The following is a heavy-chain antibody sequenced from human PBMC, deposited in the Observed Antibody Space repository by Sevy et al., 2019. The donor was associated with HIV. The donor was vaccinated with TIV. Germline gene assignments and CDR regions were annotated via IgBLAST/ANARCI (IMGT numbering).Heavy chain of an antibody. CDR1: RFTFSNYA. Sequence: GESLKISCAASRFTFSNYAIHWVRQAPGKGLEWVAVMSYDGNNKYYSDSVKSRFSISRDNSNNTLYLQLNSLRPEDTALYYCVGMAKADFDLWGQGTLVTVSS. V-gene: IGHV3-30-3*01. CDR2: MSYDGNNK. D-gene: IGHD6-13*01. J-gene: IGHJ4*02. CDR3: VGMAKADFDL.